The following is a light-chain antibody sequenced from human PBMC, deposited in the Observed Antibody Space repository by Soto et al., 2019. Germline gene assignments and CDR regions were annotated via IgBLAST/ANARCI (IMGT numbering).Light chain of an antibody. CDR3: QQYYSTPPYT. CDR1: QSVLYSSNNKNY. J-gene: IGKJ2*01. Sequence: IVMTQSPDSLAVSLGERATINCKSSQSVLYSSNNKNYLAWYQQKPGQSPKLLIYWASTRESGVPDRFSGSGSGTDFTLTISSLQAEDVAVYYCQQYYSTPPYTFGQGTKLAIK. CDR2: WAS. V-gene: IGKV4-1*01.